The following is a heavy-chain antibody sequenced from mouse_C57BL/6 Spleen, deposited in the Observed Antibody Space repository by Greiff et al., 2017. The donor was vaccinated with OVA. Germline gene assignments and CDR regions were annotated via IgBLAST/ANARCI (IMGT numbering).Heavy chain of an antibody. D-gene: IGHD2-3*01. Sequence: EVQLVESGPGLVKPSQSLSLTCSVTGYSITSGYYWNWIRQFPGNKLEWMGYIRYDGSNNYNPSLKNRISITRDTSKNQFFLKLNSVTTEDTATYYCARAGDGYYDAMDYWGQGTSVTVSS. CDR3: ARAGDGYYDAMDY. CDR1: GYSITSGYY. J-gene: IGHJ4*01. CDR2: IRYDGSN. V-gene: IGHV3-6*01.